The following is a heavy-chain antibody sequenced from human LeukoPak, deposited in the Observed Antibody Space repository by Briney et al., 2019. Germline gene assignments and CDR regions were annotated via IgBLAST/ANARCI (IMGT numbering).Heavy chain of an antibody. D-gene: IGHD3-3*01. CDR2: INTDGSAT. V-gene: IGHV3-74*01. CDR1: GFAFSSYW. J-gene: IGHJ4*02. CDR3: ARDGGRGTYDY. Sequence: PGGSLRLSCAASGFAFSSYWMHWVRQAPGKGLVWVSRINTDGSATNYADPVKGLFTISRDNAKNTLYLQMNSLRVDDTAALFWARDGGRGTYDYWGQETLVTVSS.